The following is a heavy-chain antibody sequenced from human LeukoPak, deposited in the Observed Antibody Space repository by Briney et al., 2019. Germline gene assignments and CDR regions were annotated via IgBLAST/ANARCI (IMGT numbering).Heavy chain of an antibody. V-gene: IGHV3-74*01. Sequence: PGGSLRLSCAASGFTFSSYWMHWVRQAPGKGLVWVSRINSDGSSTSYADSVKGRFTISRDNVKNTLYLQMNSLRAEDTAVYYCARAARGAAAGTVEFDYWGQGTLVTVSS. CDR1: GFTFSSYW. D-gene: IGHD6-13*01. J-gene: IGHJ4*02. CDR2: INSDGSST. CDR3: ARAARGAAAGTVEFDY.